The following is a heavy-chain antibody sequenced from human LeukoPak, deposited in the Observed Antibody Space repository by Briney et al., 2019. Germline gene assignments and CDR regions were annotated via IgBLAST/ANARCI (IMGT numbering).Heavy chain of an antibody. V-gene: IGHV5-10-1*01. J-gene: IGHJ4*02. CDR1: GYSFTSYW. Sequence: GESLKISCKGSGYSFTSYWISWVRQMPGKGLGWMGRIDPSDSYTNYSPSFQGHVTISADKSISTAYLQWSSLKASDTAMYYCARRQGCSSTSCPPDYWGQGTLVTVSP. CDR2: IDPSDSYT. CDR3: ARRQGCSSTSCPPDY. D-gene: IGHD2-2*01.